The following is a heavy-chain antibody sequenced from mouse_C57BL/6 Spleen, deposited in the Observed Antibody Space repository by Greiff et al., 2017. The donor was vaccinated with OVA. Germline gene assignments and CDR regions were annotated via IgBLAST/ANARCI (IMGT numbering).Heavy chain of an antibody. CDR2: IDPETGGT. CDR1: GYTFTDYE. J-gene: IGHJ2*01. Sequence: VKLQQSGAELVRPGASVTLSCKASGYTFTDYEMHWVKQTPVHGLEWIGAIDPETGGTAYNQKFKGKAILTADKSSSTAYMELRSLTSEVSAVYYCTRNDYDYWGQGTTLTVSS. CDR3: TRNDYDY. V-gene: IGHV1-15*01. D-gene: IGHD2-4*01.